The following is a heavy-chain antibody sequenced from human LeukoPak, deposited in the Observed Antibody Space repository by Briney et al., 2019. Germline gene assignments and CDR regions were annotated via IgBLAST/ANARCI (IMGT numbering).Heavy chain of an antibody. J-gene: IGHJ3*02. CDR3: AREYNDYYDSSGYYRQGAAFDI. CDR2: IYYSGST. D-gene: IGHD3-22*01. CDR1: GGSISDYY. V-gene: IGHV4-59*01. Sequence: SETLSLTCAVSGGSISDYYWSRIRQPPGKGLEWIGYIYYSGSTNYNPSLKSRVTISVDTSKNQFSLKLSSVTAADTAVYYCAREYNDYYDSSGYYRQGAAFDIWGQGTMVTVSS.